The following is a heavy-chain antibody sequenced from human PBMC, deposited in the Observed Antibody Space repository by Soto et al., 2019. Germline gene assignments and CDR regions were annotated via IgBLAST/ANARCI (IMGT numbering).Heavy chain of an antibody. V-gene: IGHV4-59*01. D-gene: IGHD2-8*01. CDR1: GCSIGGDS. J-gene: IGHJ6*02. CDR3: ARAGIVQVSYAMDV. Sequence: XETLSLTCTVSGCSIGGDSWSWIRQSPGKGLDFIGYICHSGSTNYNPSLKSRVTISMDTSKNQFSLRLSSVTAADTAVYYCARAGIVQVSYAMDVWGQGTTVTVSS. CDR2: ICHSGST.